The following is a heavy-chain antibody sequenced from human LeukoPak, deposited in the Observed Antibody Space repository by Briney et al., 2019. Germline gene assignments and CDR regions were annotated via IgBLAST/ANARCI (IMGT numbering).Heavy chain of an antibody. V-gene: IGHV4-4*02. CDR3: ARVVTTSYYYYYYMDV. J-gene: IGHJ6*03. D-gene: IGHD4-11*01. Sequence: SGTLSLTCAVSGGSISSSNWWSWVRQPPGKGLEWIGEIYHSGSTNYNPSLKSRVTISVDKSKNQFSLKLSSVTAADTAVYYCARVVTTSYYYYYYMDVWGKGTTVTVSS. CDR1: GGSISSSNW. CDR2: IYHSGST.